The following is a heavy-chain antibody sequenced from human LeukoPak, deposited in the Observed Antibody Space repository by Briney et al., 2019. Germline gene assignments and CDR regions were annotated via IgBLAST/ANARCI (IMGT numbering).Heavy chain of an antibody. D-gene: IGHD3-3*01. CDR1: GFTFSSYG. CDR2: ISYDGSNK. V-gene: IGHV3-30*18. Sequence: GGSLRLSCAASGFTFSSYGMHWVRQAPGKGLEWVAVISYDGSNKYYADSVKGRFTISRDNSKNTLYLQMNSLRAEDTAVFYCAKGVVIPWYGMDVWGQGTTVTVSS. CDR3: AKGVVIPWYGMDV. J-gene: IGHJ6*02.